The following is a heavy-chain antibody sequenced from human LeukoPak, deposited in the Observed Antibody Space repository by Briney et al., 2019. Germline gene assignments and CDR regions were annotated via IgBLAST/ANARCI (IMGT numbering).Heavy chain of an antibody. J-gene: IGHJ5*02. V-gene: IGHV4-61*02. D-gene: IGHD1-1*01. Sequence: SQTLSLTCTVSGGSISSNNYYWNWIRQPAGKGLEWIGRIYTSGSTSGSTNYNPSLKSRVTISVDTSKNQFSLKLSSVTAADTAVYYCARQVTTAVGWFDPWGQGTLVTVSS. CDR1: GGSISSNNYY. CDR3: ARQVTTAVGWFDP. CDR2: IYTSGSTSGST.